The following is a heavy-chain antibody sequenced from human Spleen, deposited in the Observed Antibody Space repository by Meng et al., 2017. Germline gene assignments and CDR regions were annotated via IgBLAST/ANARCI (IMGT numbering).Heavy chain of an antibody. Sequence: QVKLPTSGPGLLKPSGTLSFPCAVSGGSISGTNWWSWVRQPPGKGLEWIGEIYHSGSTNYNPSLKSRVTISVDRSENQFSLKLSSVTTADTAVYYCVGAGYYCLDLWGQGTLVTVSS. D-gene: IGHD3-16*01. CDR2: IYHSGST. CDR3: VGAGYYCLDL. J-gene: IGHJ5*02. CDR1: GGSISGTNW. V-gene: IGHV4-4*02.